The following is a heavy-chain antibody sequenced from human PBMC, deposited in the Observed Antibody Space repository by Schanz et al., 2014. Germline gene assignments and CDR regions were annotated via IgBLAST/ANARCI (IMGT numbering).Heavy chain of an antibody. CDR2: LDRSGGKT. D-gene: IGHD3-3*02. CDR1: GFKFENYA. J-gene: IGHJ6*02. CDR3: ARDKDVISTHFYSPFYFYVMDV. V-gene: IGHV3-23*04. Sequence: EVQLVESGGNLVQPGGSLSLSCAASGFKFENYAMNWVRQAPGKGLEWVSSLDRSGGKTYYADSVTGRFTISRDNSKKTLYLQMSSLTAADTAVYYCARDKDVISTHFYSPFYFYVMDVWGQGTTVTVSS.